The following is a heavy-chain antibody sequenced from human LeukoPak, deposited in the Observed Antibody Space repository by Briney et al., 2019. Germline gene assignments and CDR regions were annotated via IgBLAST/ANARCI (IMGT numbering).Heavy chain of an antibody. CDR1: GFAFSNSW. Sequence: GGSLRLSCAASGFAFSNSWMSWARQAPGKGLECVANIKPDGTEKYYMDSVKGRFTISRDNAKNSLYLQMNSLRAEDTAVYYCASGNYFDYWGQGTLVTVSS. CDR3: ASGNYFDY. D-gene: IGHD1-26*01. CDR2: IKPDGTEK. J-gene: IGHJ4*02. V-gene: IGHV3-7*01.